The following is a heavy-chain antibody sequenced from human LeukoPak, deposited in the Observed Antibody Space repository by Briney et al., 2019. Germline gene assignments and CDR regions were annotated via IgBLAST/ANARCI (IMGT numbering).Heavy chain of an antibody. CDR3: ARPLTIAAAGNYYYYYGMDV. V-gene: IGHV3-48*03. CDR2: ISSSGSTI. J-gene: IGHJ6*04. D-gene: IGHD6-13*01. Sequence: GGSLRLSCAASGFTFSSYEMNWVRQAPGKGLEGVSYISSSGSTIYYADSVKGRFTISRDNAKNSLYLQMDSLRAEDTAVYYCARPLTIAAAGNYYYYYGMDVWGKGTTVTVSS. CDR1: GFTFSSYE.